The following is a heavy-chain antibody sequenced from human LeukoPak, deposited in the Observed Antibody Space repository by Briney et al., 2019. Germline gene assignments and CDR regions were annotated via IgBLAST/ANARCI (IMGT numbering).Heavy chain of an antibody. Sequence: PGRSLRLSCTGSGFTFGDYAMSWVRQAPGKGLEWLGLIRSKGDGGTTEYAASVQGRFTISRDDSKSIAYLQMNSLKNEDTAVYYCARGMQDYYDSTGTSRGFDPWGQGTLVTVSS. J-gene: IGHJ5*02. D-gene: IGHD3-22*01. V-gene: IGHV3-49*04. CDR1: GFTFGDYA. CDR2: IRSKGDGGTT. CDR3: ARGMQDYYDSTGTSRGFDP.